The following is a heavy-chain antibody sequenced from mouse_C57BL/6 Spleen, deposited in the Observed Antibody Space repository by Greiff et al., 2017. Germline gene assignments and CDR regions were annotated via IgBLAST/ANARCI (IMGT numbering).Heavy chain of an antibody. V-gene: IGHV1-80*01. CDR3: AGCKRGFAY. J-gene: IGHJ3*01. CDR2: IYPGDGDT. CDR1: GYAFSSYW. Sequence: QVHLQQPGAELVRPGASVKISCKASGYAFSSYWMNWVKQRPGQGLEWIGQIYPGDGDTNYNGQFKDKATLTADKSSSTAYMQLRSLTSEDSAVYFCAGCKRGFAYWGQGTLVTVSA.